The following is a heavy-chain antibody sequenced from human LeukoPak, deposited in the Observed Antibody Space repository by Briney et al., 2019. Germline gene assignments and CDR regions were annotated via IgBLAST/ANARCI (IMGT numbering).Heavy chain of an antibody. J-gene: IGHJ3*02. CDR3: ARGGSSSGWSYDAFDI. D-gene: IGHD6-19*01. Sequence: SGTLSLTCAVSGGSISSSNWWSWVRQPPGKGLEWIGEIYHSGSTNYNPSLKSRVTISVDTSKNQFSLKLSSVTAADTAVYYCARGGSSSGWSYDAFDIWGQGTMVTVSS. CDR2: IYHSGST. CDR1: GGSISSSNW. V-gene: IGHV4-4*02.